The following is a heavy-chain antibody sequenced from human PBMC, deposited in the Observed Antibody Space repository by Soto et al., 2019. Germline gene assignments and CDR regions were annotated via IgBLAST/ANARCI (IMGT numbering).Heavy chain of an antibody. V-gene: IGHV4-30-2*01. J-gene: IGHJ3*02. D-gene: IGHD3-22*01. CDR2: IYHGST. CDR3: ASSGSRGIGAFDI. Sequence: KPSETLSLTCAVSGGSISSGGYSWSWIRQPPGKGLEWIGYIYHGSTYYNPSLKSRVTISIDRSKNQFSLKLSSVTAADTAVYYCASSGSRGIGAFDIWGQGTMVTVSS. CDR1: GGSISSGGYS.